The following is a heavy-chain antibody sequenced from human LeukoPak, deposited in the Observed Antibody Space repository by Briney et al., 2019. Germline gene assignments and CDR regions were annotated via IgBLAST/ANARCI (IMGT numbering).Heavy chain of an antibody. Sequence: GGSLRLSCAASGFTFSSYAMNWVRQAPGKGLEWVSGIRGSGTSTYHADSVKGRFAISRDNSKNTLYLQMNSLRAEDTAVYYCAKDLAVAGTASGYWGQGTLVTVSS. CDR1: GFTFSSYA. D-gene: IGHD6-19*01. CDR2: IRGSGTST. CDR3: AKDLAVAGTASGY. J-gene: IGHJ4*02. V-gene: IGHV3-23*01.